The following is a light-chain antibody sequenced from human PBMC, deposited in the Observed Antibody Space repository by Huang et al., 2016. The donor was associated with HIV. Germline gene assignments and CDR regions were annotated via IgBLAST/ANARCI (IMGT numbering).Light chain of an antibody. J-gene: IGKJ1*01. V-gene: IGKV1-39*01. CDR1: QNITKS. CDR2: TAS. Sequence: DIQMTQSPPSLSASVGARVTFTCRANQNITKSLNWYQQKPGKAPKLLIYTASTLESEVPSRFSGGGSGSRFTLNITNLQPEDFATYYCQQSFSVPRTFG. CDR3: QQSFSVPRT.